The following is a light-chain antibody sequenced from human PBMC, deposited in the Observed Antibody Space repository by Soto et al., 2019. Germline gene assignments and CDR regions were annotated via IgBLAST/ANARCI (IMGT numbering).Light chain of an antibody. J-gene: IGKJ1*01. CDR3: QQYNGWPWT. CDR2: GAS. CDR1: QTIGQK. V-gene: IGKV3-15*01. Sequence: EIVLAQSPATLSVTPGERITLSCRATQTIGQKLAWYLQRPGQAPSLLMYGASTRATDIPARFSGSVSGTEFTLTITGLQSEDFAVYYCQQYNGWPWTFGQGTKVGIK.